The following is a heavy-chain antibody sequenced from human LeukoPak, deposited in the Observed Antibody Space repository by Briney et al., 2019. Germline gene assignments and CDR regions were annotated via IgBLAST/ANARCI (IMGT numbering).Heavy chain of an antibody. CDR1: GGSISSSSYY. J-gene: IGHJ4*02. V-gene: IGHV4-39*01. D-gene: IGHD6-19*01. CDR2: IYYDGST. Sequence: SETLSLTCTLSGGSISSSSYYWGWIRQPRGKGLEWIGSIYYDGSTYYNPALKSRVTISVDTSKNQTSLKLSSVTAADTAVYYCARRRYSSGWPFDYWGQGTLVTVSS. CDR3: ARRRYSSGWPFDY.